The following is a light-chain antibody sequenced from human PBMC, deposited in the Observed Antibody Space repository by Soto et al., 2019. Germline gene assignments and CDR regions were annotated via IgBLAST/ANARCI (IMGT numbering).Light chain of an antibody. CDR1: QILLYNNTYNY. CDR3: MQALQSLT. J-gene: IGKJ5*01. CDR2: FGS. Sequence: EIVMTQSPLSLRFSPVEPASISCRSSQILLYNNTYNYLDWYVQKPGQSPQLLIYFGSNRAPGVPDRFSGSGSGTDFTLKINRVEAEDVGTYYCMQALQSLTFGQGTRLEIK. V-gene: IGKV2-28*01.